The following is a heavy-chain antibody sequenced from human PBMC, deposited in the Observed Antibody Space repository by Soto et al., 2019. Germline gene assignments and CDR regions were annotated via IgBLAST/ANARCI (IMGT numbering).Heavy chain of an antibody. CDR1: GYAFTNSG. Sequence: SVKVSCKASGYAFTNSGISWVRQAPVQGLEWMGWIGAYNGHTKYSQKLQGRVTMTTDTSTSTAYMELRSLKYDDTAVYYCAREDYYDSSGYLPVRYYFGMDVWGQGTTVTVSS. CDR2: IGAYNGHT. CDR3: AREDYYDSSGYLPVRYYFGMDV. D-gene: IGHD3-22*01. V-gene: IGHV1-18*01. J-gene: IGHJ6*02.